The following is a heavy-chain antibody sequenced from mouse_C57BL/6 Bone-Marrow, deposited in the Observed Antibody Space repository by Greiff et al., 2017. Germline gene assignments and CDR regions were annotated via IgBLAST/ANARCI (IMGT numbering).Heavy chain of an antibody. CDR1: GYTFTDYE. D-gene: IGHD2-13*01. CDR2: IDPETGGT. CDR3: TSGGEAGVI. V-gene: IGHV1-15*01. J-gene: IGHJ4*01. Sequence: VQLQQSGAELVRPGASVTLSCKASGYTFTDYEMHWVKQTPVHGLEWIGAIDPETGGTSYNQKFKGKAILTADKSSSTAYMQLRSLTSEDSAVYYCTSGGEAGVIWGQGTAVTVSS.